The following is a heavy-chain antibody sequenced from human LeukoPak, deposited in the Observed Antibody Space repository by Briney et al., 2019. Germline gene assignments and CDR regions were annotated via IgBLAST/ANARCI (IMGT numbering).Heavy chain of an antibody. CDR3: VRDGGVSGYDLLDY. CDR2: INQDGSEE. Sequence: PGGSLRLSCAASGFTFSHYWMTWVRQAPGEGLEWVAHINQDGSEEHYMDSVKARFTISRDNAKNSLSLQMNSLRAEDTAVYYCVRDGGVSGYDLLDYWGQGTLVTVSS. CDR1: GFTFSHYW. J-gene: IGHJ4*02. V-gene: IGHV3-7*01. D-gene: IGHD5-12*01.